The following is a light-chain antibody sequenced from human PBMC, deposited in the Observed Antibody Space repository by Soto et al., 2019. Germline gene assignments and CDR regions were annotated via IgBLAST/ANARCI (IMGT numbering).Light chain of an antibody. J-gene: IGKJ4*01. CDR1: QTISRA. Sequence: DIQMTQSTSSLSASVGDRVTITCRASQTISRALNWYQQKPGKAPNLLIYAASILQSGVPSRFSGSGSGTDFILTISSLQPEDFATYYCQQSYSTPTFGGGTKV. V-gene: IGKV1-39*01. CDR3: QQSYSTPT. CDR2: AAS.